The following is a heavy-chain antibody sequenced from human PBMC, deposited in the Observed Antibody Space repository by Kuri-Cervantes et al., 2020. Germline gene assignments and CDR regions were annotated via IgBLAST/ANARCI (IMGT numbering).Heavy chain of an antibody. CDR3: ARERGSRLPTQTGSVGDFDY. CDR1: GGSISSYY. D-gene: IGHD1-26*01. Sequence: SETLSLTCTVSGGSISSYYWSWIRQPPGKGLEWIGYIYYSGSTNYNPSLKSRVTISVDTSKNQFSLKLSSVTAADTAVYYCARERGSRLPTQTGSVGDFDYWGQGTLVTVSS. V-gene: IGHV4-59*13. CDR2: IYYSGST. J-gene: IGHJ4*02.